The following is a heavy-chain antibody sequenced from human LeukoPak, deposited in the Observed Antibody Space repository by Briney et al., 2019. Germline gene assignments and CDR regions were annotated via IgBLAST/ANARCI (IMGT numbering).Heavy chain of an antibody. Sequence: PGRSLRLSCAASGFTFDDYAMHWVRHAPGKGLEWVSGISWNSGSIGYADSVKGRFTISRDNAKNSLYLQMNSLRAEDTALYYCAKGRYFGGSSRFDYWGQGTLVTVSS. J-gene: IGHJ4*02. D-gene: IGHD3-9*01. CDR3: AKGRYFGGSSRFDY. V-gene: IGHV3-9*01. CDR1: GFTFDDYA. CDR2: ISWNSGSI.